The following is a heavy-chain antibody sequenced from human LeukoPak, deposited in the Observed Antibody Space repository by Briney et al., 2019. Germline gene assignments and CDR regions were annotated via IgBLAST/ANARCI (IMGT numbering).Heavy chain of an antibody. CDR2: IYTSGST. CDR3: ANGSYGYDDY. J-gene: IGHJ4*02. D-gene: IGHD1-26*01. Sequence: SETLSLTSTVSGGSISSGSYYWSWIRQPAGKGLEWIGRIYTSGSTNYNPSLKSRVTISVDTSKNQFSLKLSSVTAADTAVYYCANGSYGYDDYWGQGTLVTVSS. CDR1: GGSISSGSYY. V-gene: IGHV4-61*02.